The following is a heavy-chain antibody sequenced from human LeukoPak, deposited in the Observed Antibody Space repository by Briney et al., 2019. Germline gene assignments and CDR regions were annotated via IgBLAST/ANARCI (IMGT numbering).Heavy chain of an antibody. V-gene: IGHV3-53*01. CDR1: GFTVSTSY. D-gene: IGHD6-6*01. CDR2: IYSAGST. CDR3: AKGESIARGEYFQH. J-gene: IGHJ1*01. Sequence: GGSLRLSCAASGFTVSTSYMNWVRQAPGKGLEWVSVIYSAGSTYYADSVKGRFTISRDNSKNTLYLQMNSLRAEDTAVYYCAKGESIARGEYFQHWGQGTLVTVSS.